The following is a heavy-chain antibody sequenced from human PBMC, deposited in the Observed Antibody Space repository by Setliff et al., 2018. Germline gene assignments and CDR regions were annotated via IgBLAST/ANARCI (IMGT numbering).Heavy chain of an antibody. V-gene: IGHV1-18*01. CDR1: GYTFTNYG. J-gene: IGHJ6*03. CDR3: ARSPPNRGVGQGHHMDV. D-gene: IGHD1-26*01. Sequence: ASVKVSCKASGYTFTNYGITWVRQAPGQGLEWMAWISAYDGNTKYTLKLQGRVTLTTDTPTTTAYVEVRSLRSDDTAVYYCARSPPNRGVGQGHHMDVWGKGTTVTVSS. CDR2: ISAYDGNT.